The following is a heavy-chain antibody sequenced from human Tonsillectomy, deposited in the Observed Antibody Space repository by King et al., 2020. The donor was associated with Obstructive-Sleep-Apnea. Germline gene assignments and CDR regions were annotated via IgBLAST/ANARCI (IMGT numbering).Heavy chain of an antibody. Sequence: EVQLVESGGGLVQPGGSLRLSCAASGFTFSSYSMNWVRQAPGKGQDWVSYIMSSSSTIYYADSVKGRFTISRDNAKNSLYLQMNSLRAEDTAVYYCARDTGTAAAYYYGMDVGGQGTTVTVSS. CDR2: IMSSSSTI. V-gene: IGHV3-48*04. D-gene: IGHD6-13*01. CDR3: ARDTGTAAAYYYGMDV. CDR1: GFTFSSYS. J-gene: IGHJ6*02.